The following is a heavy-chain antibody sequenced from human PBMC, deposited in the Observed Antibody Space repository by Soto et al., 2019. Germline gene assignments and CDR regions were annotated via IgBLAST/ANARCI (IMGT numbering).Heavy chain of an antibody. CDR1: GFTFSSYG. J-gene: IGHJ6*02. Sequence: QVQLVESGGGVVQPGRSLRLSCAASGFTFSSYGMHWVRQAPGKGLEWVAVIWYDGSNKYYADSVKGRFTISRDNSXXTXYXXMNSLRAEDTAVYYCARDRQEYSYGLYYYYYGMDVWGQGTTVTVSS. CDR2: IWYDGSNK. CDR3: ARDRQEYSYGLYYYYYGMDV. V-gene: IGHV3-33*01. D-gene: IGHD5-18*01.